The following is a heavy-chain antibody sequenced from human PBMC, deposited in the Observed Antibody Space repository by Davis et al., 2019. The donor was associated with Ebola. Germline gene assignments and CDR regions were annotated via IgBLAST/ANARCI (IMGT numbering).Heavy chain of an antibody. J-gene: IGHJ4*02. D-gene: IGHD3-16*01. CDR1: GGSISSYY. CDR3: ARGLGDY. V-gene: IGHV4-59*01. Sequence: SETLSLTCTVSGGSISSYYWSWIRQPPGKGLEWIGYIYYSGSTNYNPSLKSRVTISVDTSKNQFSLKLSSVTAADTAVYYCARGLGDYWGQGTLVTVSS. CDR2: IYYSGST.